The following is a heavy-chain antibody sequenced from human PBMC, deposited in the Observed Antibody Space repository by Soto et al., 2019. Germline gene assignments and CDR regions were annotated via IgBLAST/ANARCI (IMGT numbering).Heavy chain of an antibody. CDR3: ARTGGSMVRGVFDI. CDR1: GASISSYY. J-gene: IGHJ3*02. CDR2: IYYSGST. D-gene: IGHD3-10*01. V-gene: IGHV4-59*08. Sequence: SETLSLTCTVSGASISSYYWTWLRQPPGKRLEWIGYIYYSGSTNSNPSLRSRVTISLDASKNHFSLRLSSVTAADTAVYYCARTGGSMVRGVFDIWGQGTMVTVSS.